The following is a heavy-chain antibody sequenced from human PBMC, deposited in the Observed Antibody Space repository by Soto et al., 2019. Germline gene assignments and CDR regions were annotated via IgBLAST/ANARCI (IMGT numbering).Heavy chain of an antibody. Sequence: PXVCLRLSCAASGFSFSSYCMHWVRQAPGEGLVWVSRINNDGSSTNYADSVKGRFTISRDNAKNTLYLQVNSLRVEDTAVYYCARGAYVIRGLINYYFDYWGQGTPVTVSS. CDR2: INNDGSST. V-gene: IGHV3-74*01. J-gene: IGHJ4*02. CDR1: GFSFSSYC. CDR3: ARGAYVIRGLINYYFDY. D-gene: IGHD3-10*01.